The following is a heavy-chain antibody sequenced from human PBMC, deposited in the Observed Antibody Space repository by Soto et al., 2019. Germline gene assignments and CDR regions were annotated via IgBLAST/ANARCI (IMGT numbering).Heavy chain of an antibody. CDR3: AKDPKAGPPYYFDY. D-gene: IGHD6-13*01. CDR1: GVTFTDYA. CDR2: IDASGGYT. J-gene: IGHJ4*02. V-gene: IGHV3-23*01. Sequence: GGSVRLSCAASGVTFTDYAMSWVRQAPGKGLEWVSLIDASGGYTYYADSVKGRFTISRDNSRNTLYLQMNSLRAEDTAVYYCAKDPKAGPPYYFDYWGQGSLVTVSS.